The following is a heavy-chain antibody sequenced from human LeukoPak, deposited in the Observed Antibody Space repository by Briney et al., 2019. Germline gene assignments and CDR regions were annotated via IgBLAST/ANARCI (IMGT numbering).Heavy chain of an antibody. V-gene: IGHV3-33*01. J-gene: IGHJ4*02. D-gene: IGHD3-3*01. Sequence: GGSLRLSCAASGFTFSSFGIHWVHQTPGKGLDWVALIWYDGTQQFYADSVKGRFTISRDNSKNTVYLQMTSLRVEDTALYYCARGYDFTNGYFNYFDAWGQGTLVTVSS. CDR1: GFTFSSFG. CDR2: IWYDGTQQ. CDR3: ARGYDFTNGYFNYFDA.